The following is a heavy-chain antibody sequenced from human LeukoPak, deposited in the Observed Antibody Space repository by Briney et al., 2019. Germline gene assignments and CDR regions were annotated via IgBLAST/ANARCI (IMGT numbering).Heavy chain of an antibody. CDR1: GFTFSDYY. Sequence: KPGGSLRLSCAASGFTFSDYYMSWIRQAPGKGLEWVSSISSSSSYIYYADSVKGRFTISRDNAKNSLYLQMNSLRVEDTAVYYCARDFDSHIVVVTVPWSYYGMDVWGQGTTVTVSS. D-gene: IGHD2-21*02. CDR2: ISSSSSYI. CDR3: ARDFDSHIVVVTVPWSYYGMDV. J-gene: IGHJ6*02. V-gene: IGHV3-11*06.